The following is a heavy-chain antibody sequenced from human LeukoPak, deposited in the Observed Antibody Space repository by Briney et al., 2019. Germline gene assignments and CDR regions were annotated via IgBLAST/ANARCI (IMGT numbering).Heavy chain of an antibody. V-gene: IGHV3-33*01. CDR3: ARGGCRSTSCYDY. Sequence: GGSLRLSCAASGLTFSSYGMHWVRQAPGKGLEWLAVIWYDGSEKYYADSVKGRFTISRDNSKNTLYLQMSSLRVEDTALYYCARGGCRSTSCYDYWGQGTLVTVSS. D-gene: IGHD2-2*01. CDR2: IWYDGSEK. J-gene: IGHJ4*02. CDR1: GLTFSSYG.